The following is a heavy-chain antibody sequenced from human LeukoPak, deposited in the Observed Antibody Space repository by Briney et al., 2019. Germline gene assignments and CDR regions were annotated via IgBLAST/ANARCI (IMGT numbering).Heavy chain of an antibody. J-gene: IGHJ2*01. Sequence: PGGSLRLSCAASGFTFDDYGMSWVRQAPGKGLEWVSGINWNGGSTGYADSVKGRFTISRDNSKNTLYLQMNSLRAEDTAVYYCAATVTTSYYWYFDLWGRGTLVTVSS. D-gene: IGHD4-17*01. V-gene: IGHV3-20*04. CDR2: INWNGGST. CDR1: GFTFDDYG. CDR3: AATVTTSYYWYFDL.